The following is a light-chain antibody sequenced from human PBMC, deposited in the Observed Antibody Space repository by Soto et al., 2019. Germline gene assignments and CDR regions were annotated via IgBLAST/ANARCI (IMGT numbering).Light chain of an antibody. Sequence: EIVLTQSPGTLSLSPGERATLSCRASQSVSSSYLAWYQQKPGQAPRLLIYGASSRATGIPDRFSGSGSGTDFTLTISRLEPEDFAVYYWHQYDSSPLTCGGGTKVEIK. CDR1: QSVSSSY. CDR2: GAS. V-gene: IGKV3-20*01. J-gene: IGKJ4*01. CDR3: HQYDSSPLT.